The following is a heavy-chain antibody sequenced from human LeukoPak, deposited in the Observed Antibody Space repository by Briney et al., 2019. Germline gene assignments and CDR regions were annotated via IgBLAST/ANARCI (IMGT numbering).Heavy chain of an antibody. Sequence: GGSLRLSCAASGFTFTGYAMSWVRQAPGKGLEWVSAISGSGHSTDYADSVKGRFTISRDNAKNSLYLQMNSLRAEDTAVYYCAELGITMIGGVWGKGTTVTISS. V-gene: IGHV3-23*01. CDR3: AELGITMIGGV. J-gene: IGHJ6*04. D-gene: IGHD3-10*02. CDR1: GFTFTGYA. CDR2: ISGSGHST.